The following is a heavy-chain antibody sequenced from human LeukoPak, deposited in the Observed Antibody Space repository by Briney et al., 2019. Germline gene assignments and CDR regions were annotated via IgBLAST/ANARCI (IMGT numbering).Heavy chain of an antibody. CDR2: ISGSGGST. J-gene: IGHJ4*02. Sequence: PGGSLRLSCAASGFTFSSYAMSWVRQAPGKGLEWVSAISGSGGSTYYADSVKGRFTISRDNSKNTLYLQMNSLRAEDTAVYYCAKDPPNIVVVVAATGNNFDYWGQGTLVTVSS. CDR1: GFTFSSYA. CDR3: AKDPPNIVVVVAATGNNFDY. D-gene: IGHD2-15*01. V-gene: IGHV3-23*01.